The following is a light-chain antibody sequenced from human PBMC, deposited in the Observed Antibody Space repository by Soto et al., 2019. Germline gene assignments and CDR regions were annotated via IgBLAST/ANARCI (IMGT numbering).Light chain of an antibody. CDR3: QQRYTSPVT. CDR2: GAS. CDR1: QSISTY. J-gene: IGKJ4*01. V-gene: IGKV1-39*01. Sequence: DIQMTQSPSSLSVSIGDRVTITCRASQSISTYLNWYEQKPGKAPNLLIYGASTLQSGVPSRFSGGGSGTYFTLTISGLQPEDLGSYYCQQRYTSPVTFGGGTKLEIK.